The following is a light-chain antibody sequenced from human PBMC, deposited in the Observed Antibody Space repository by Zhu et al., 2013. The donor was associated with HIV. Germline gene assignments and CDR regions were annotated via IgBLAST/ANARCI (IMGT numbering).Light chain of an antibody. Sequence: EIVLTQSPATLSLSPGERATLSCRASQSVSTYLAWYQQRPGQPPRLLIYDASNRATGIPARFSGSGSGTDFTLTISSLEPEDFAVYYCQQRTNWPPTWTFGQG. CDR3: QQRTNWPPTWT. J-gene: IGKJ1*01. V-gene: IGKV3-11*01. CDR2: DAS. CDR1: QSVSTY.